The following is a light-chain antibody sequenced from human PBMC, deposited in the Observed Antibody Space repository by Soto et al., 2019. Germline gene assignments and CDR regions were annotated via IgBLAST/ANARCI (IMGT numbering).Light chain of an antibody. CDR1: QSVGSY. CDR2: DAS. J-gene: IGKJ4*01. V-gene: IGKV3-11*01. Sequence: EIVLTQSPATLSLSPGERATLSCRASQSVGSYLAWYQQKPGQAPRLLIYDASNRACGIPARFSGSGSGPDFTLTISSLEPEDFAVYYCQQRSNWPLTFGGGTKVEIK. CDR3: QQRSNWPLT.